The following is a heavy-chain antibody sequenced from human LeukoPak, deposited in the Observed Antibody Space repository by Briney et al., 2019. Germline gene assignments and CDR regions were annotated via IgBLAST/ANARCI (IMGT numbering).Heavy chain of an antibody. V-gene: IGHV3-66*01. CDR2: IYSAGNT. CDR1: GFTVSNNY. CDR3: AREGTVIGIYGLDV. D-gene: IGHD2/OR15-2a*01. Sequence: GGSLRLSCAASGFTVSNNYMSWVRQAPGKGLEWVSVIYSAGNTYYADSVKGRFTISRDNSKNTLCLQMNSLRAEDTAVYYCAREGTVIGIYGLDVWGQGTTVTVSS. J-gene: IGHJ6*02.